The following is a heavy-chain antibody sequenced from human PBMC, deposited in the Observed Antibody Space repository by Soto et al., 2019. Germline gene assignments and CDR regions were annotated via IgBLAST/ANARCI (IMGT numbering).Heavy chain of an antibody. CDR3: ARERKGDGYKWEAFDI. D-gene: IGHD1-20*01. J-gene: IGHJ3*02. CDR1: GYTFTNYY. Sequence: ASVKVSCKASGYTFTNYYIHWVRQAPGQGLEWLGKINPSGGRTGYAQKFQGRVTMTRDTSTSTVYMDLSSLRSEDTAVYYCARERKGDGYKWEAFDIWGQGTMVTVSS. CDR2: INPSGGRT. V-gene: IGHV1-46*01.